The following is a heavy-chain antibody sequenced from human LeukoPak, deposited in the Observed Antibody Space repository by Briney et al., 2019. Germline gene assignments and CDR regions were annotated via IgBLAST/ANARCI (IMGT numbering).Heavy chain of an antibody. V-gene: IGHV1-18*01. CDR3: ARDWQGGQSLAYYYYYGMDV. D-gene: IGHD1-26*01. CDR2: ISAYNGNT. J-gene: IGHJ6*02. Sequence: ASVKVSCKASGYTFTSYRISWGRQAPGQGLEWRGWISAYNGNTNYAQKLQGRVTMTTDTSTSTAYMELRSLSSDDTAVYSCARDWQGGQSLAYYYYYGMDVWGQGTTVTVSS. CDR1: GYTFTSYR.